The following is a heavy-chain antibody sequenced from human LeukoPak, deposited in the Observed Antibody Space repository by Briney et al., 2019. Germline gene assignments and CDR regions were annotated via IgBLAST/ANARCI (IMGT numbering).Heavy chain of an antibody. Sequence: PSETLSLTCTVSGGSISSGSYFWSWIRQPAGKGLEWIGRINTSGSTNYNPSLKSRVTMSVDTSRNQFSLKLNSVTAAETAVYYCARDRGVRGVIGWFDPWGQGTLVTVSS. CDR1: GGSISSGSYF. CDR2: INTSGST. J-gene: IGHJ5*02. D-gene: IGHD3-10*01. V-gene: IGHV4-61*02. CDR3: ARDRGVRGVIGWFDP.